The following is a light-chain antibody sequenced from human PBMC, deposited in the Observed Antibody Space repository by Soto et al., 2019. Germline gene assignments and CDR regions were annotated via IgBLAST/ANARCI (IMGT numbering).Light chain of an antibody. J-gene: IGLJ3*02. CDR1: TGAVTSGNY. CDR3: LLSYSGTNWV. Sequence: QAVVTQEPSLTVSPGGTVTLTCGSSTGAVTSGNYPYWFQKKPGQAPRTLIYDTTNKQSWTPARFSGSLLGGKAALTLAGAQTDDEADYYFLLSYSGTNWVFGGGTKVTVL. V-gene: IGLV7-46*01. CDR2: DTT.